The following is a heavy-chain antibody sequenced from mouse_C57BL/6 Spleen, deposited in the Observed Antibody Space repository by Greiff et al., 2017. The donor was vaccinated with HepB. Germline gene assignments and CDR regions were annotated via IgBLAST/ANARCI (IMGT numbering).Heavy chain of an antibody. D-gene: IGHD1-1*01. V-gene: IGHV1-69*01. CDR3: ARPFYGSSRGYFDY. CDR1: GYTFTSYW. CDR2: IDPSDSYT. J-gene: IGHJ2*01. Sequence: QVQLQQPGAELVMPGASVKLSCKASGYTFTSYWMHWVKQRPGQGLEWIGEIDPSDSYTNYNQKFKGKSTLTVDKSSSTAYMQLSSLTSEDSAVYYWARPFYGSSRGYFDYWGQGTTLTVSS.